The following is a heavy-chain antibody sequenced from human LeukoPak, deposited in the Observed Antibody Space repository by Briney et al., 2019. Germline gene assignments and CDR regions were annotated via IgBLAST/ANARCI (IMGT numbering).Heavy chain of an antibody. J-gene: IGHJ6*02. CDR3: ARSRGYCSGGSCYTHYGMDV. CDR1: GGSISSSNW. V-gene: IGHV4-4*02. D-gene: IGHD2-15*01. Sequence: SGTLSLTCAVSGGSISSSNWWSWVRQPPGKGLEWIGYIYYSGSTNYNPSLKSRVTISVDTSKNQFSLKLSSVTAADTAVYYCARSRGYCSGGSCYTHYGMDVWGQGTTVTVSS. CDR2: IYYSGST.